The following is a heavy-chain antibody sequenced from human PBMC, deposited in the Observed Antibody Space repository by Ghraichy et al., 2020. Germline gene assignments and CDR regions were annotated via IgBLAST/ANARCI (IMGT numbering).Heavy chain of an antibody. CDR3: AKDSVPKTGRTSDRPRTDY. J-gene: IGHJ4*02. V-gene: IGHV3-30*02. Sequence: GGSLRLSCAASGFTFSSYGMHWVRQPPGKGLDWVAFIREVATVKYYGESVKGRFIISRDNSKDTLFLEMNSLRDEDTGVYYCAKDSVPKTGRTSDRPRTDYWGRGTLVTVTS. D-gene: IGHD1-1*01. CDR1: GFTFSSYG. CDR2: IREVATVK.